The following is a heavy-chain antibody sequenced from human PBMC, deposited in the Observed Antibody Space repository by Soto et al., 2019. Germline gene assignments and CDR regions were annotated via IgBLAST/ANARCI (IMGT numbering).Heavy chain of an antibody. J-gene: IGHJ6*02. D-gene: IGHD6-13*01. CDR1: GLSFSCYY. CDR2: INHSGST. V-gene: IGHV4-34*01. Sequence: ETLSLTCACAGLSFSCYYWSWIRQPPGKGLKWIGEINHSGSTNYNPSLKSRVTISVDTSKNQFSLKLSSVTAADTAGYYCARGKDSSSWLRDYYYYGMDVWGQGTTFTVS. CDR3: ARGKDSSSWLRDYYYYGMDV.